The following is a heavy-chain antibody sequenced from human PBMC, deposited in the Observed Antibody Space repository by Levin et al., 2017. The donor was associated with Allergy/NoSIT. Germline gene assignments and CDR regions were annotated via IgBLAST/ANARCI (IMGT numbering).Heavy chain of an antibody. CDR2: IKQDGSEK. J-gene: IGHJ3*02. V-gene: IGHV3-7*01. D-gene: IGHD6-19*01. Sequence: ASVKVSCAASGFTFSNYWMGWVRQAPGKGLEWVASIKQDGSEKDYVDSVKGRFTVSRDNAKNALYVQMNSLRGEDTAVYYCARSQWLPYDTFDIWGQGTMVTVSS. CDR1: GFTFSNYW. CDR3: ARSQWLPYDTFDI.